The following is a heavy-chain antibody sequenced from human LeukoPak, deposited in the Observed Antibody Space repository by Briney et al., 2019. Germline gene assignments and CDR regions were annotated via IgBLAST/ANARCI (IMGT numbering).Heavy chain of an antibody. Sequence: GGSLRLSCAASGFTFSSYAMHWVRQAPGKGLEWVAVISYDGSNKYYADSVKGRFTISRDNSKNTLYLQMNSLRAEDTAVYYCARGGYDSSGYYLDYWGQGTLVIVSS. CDR2: ISYDGSNK. V-gene: IGHV3-30*01. D-gene: IGHD3-22*01. CDR1: GFTFSSYA. CDR3: ARGGYDSSGYYLDY. J-gene: IGHJ4*02.